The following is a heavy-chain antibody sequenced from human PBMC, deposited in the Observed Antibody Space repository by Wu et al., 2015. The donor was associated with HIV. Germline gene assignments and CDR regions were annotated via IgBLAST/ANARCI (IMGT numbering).Heavy chain of an antibody. V-gene: IGHV1-46*01. CDR1: GYTFINNF. CDR2: INPRTDST. D-gene: IGHD3-22*01. Sequence: QVQLVQSGAEVKKPGSSVKVSCTTFGYTFINNFLHWVRQAPGQGPEWLGVINPRTDSTTYAQSFEARLTIARDTSQNTIYMELSGLKSEDTAKYFCARERVDYDSAGYRAHRGYYFDYWGQGTLVIVSS. CDR3: ARERVDYDSAGYRAHRGYYFDY. J-gene: IGHJ4*02.